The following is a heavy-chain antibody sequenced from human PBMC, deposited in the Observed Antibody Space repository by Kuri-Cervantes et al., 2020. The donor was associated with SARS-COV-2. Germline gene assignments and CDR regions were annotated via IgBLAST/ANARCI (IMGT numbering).Heavy chain of an antibody. J-gene: IGHJ4*02. D-gene: IGHD4-23*01. CDR2: ISYDGSNK. CDR3: ARDTTVALDY. V-gene: IGHV3-30-3*01. CDR1: GFTFSSYA. Sequence: GESLKISCAASGFTFSSYAMHWVRQAPGKGLEWVAVISYDGSNKYYADSVKGRFTISRDNSKNTLYLQMNSLRAEDTAVYYCARDTTVALDYWGQGTLVTVSS.